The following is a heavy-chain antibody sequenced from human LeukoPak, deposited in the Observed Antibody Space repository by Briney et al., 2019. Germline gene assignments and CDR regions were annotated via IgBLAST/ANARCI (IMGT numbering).Heavy chain of an antibody. CDR1: GFTFSIYD. D-gene: IGHD3-10*01. Sequence: PGGSLRLSCAASGFTFSIYDMSWVRQAPGKGLEWVSVITGSSTTIVYADSVKGQFTTSRDNSKNTLYLQMNSLRAEDTAVYYCAKPYSYGSGSYDYWGQGTLVTVSS. J-gene: IGHJ4*02. V-gene: IGHV3-23*01. CDR2: ITGSSTTI. CDR3: AKPYSYGSGSYDY.